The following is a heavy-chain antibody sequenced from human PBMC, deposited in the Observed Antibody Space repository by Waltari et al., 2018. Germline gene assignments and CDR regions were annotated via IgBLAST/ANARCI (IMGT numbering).Heavy chain of an antibody. CDR1: GGSFRGYY. Sequence: QVHLQQWGAGFLQPSETLSLTCAVYGGSFRGYYWGWVRQPPGKGLEWIGEINHSPNSNYNPSLRSRVSMSVDTSKNQFSLKLSSGTAADTAVYYCVRLEDCTGPGGNCYSGDPFAMDVWGQGATVTVSS. J-gene: IGHJ6*02. V-gene: IGHV4-34*01. CDR3: VRLEDCTGPGGNCYSGDPFAMDV. D-gene: IGHD2-15*01. CDR2: INHSPNS.